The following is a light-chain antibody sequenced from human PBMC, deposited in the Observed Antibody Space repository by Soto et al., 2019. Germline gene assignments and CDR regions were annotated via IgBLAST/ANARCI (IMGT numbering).Light chain of an antibody. V-gene: IGLV2-14*01. CDR3: SSYTSSSTVV. CDR2: DVS. Sequence: QSALTQPASVSGSPRQSITISCTGTSSDVGGYNYVSWYQQHPGKVPKLMIYDVSIRLSGVSNRFSGSKSGNTASLAISGRQAEDEADYDCSSYTSSSTVVFGGVTKMTVL. J-gene: IGLJ2*01. CDR1: SSDVGGYNY.